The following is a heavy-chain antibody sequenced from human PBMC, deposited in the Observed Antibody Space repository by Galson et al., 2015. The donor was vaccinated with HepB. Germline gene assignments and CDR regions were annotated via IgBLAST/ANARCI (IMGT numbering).Heavy chain of an antibody. Sequence: SLRLSCAASGFTFSSYAMNWVRQAPGKGLEWVTAISSSGASTYYADSVKGRFTISRDNSQNTLYLQMNSLRAEDTAVYYCAKTPSDPTGDYYDSNGFHGCLGDYWGPGTLVTVSS. V-gene: IGHV3-23*01. CDR1: GFTFSSYA. CDR3: AKTPSDPTGDYYDSNGFHGCLGDY. CDR2: ISSSGAST. J-gene: IGHJ4*02. D-gene: IGHD3-22*01.